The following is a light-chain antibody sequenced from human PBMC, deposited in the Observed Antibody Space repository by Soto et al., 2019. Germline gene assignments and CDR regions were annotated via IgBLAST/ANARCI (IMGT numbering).Light chain of an antibody. CDR3: QSYDNSLSAWV. Sequence: QSVLTQPPSVSGAPGQRVTISCSGSRSNIGAGSDVHWYQQVPGTAPKLLISANTNRPSGVPDRFSGSKSGTSASLAITGLQAEDEADYYCQSYDNSLSAWVFGGGTQLTVL. CDR1: RSNIGAGSD. CDR2: ANT. J-gene: IGLJ3*02. V-gene: IGLV1-40*01.